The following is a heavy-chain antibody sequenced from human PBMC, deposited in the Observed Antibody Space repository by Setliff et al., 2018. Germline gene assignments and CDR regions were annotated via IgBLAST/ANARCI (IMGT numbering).Heavy chain of an antibody. Sequence: PGGSLRLSCAASGFTVSSNYTTWVRQAPGKGLEWVSLIYSDGSAYYADSVKGRFTISRDNSENTLYLQMNSLRAEDTAVYYCARDREVVGSTRGTYYHYYHMDVWGKGTTVTVSS. CDR3: ARDREVVGSTRGTYYHYYHMDV. J-gene: IGHJ6*03. D-gene: IGHD1-26*01. CDR1: GFTVSSNY. V-gene: IGHV3-66*02. CDR2: IYSDGSA.